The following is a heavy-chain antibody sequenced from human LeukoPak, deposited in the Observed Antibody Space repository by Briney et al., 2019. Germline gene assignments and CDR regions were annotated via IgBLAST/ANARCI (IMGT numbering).Heavy chain of an antibody. CDR1: GFTFSSYA. CDR2: IYSGGSA. V-gene: IGHV3-66*01. D-gene: IGHD6-13*01. CDR3: ARAKVAAAVYFDY. Sequence: PGGSLRLSCAASGFTFSSYAMNWVRQTPGKGLEWVSVIYSGGSAYYADSVKGRFTISRDNSKNTLYLQMNSLRAEDTAVYYCARAKVAAAVYFDYWGQGTLVTVAS. J-gene: IGHJ4*02.